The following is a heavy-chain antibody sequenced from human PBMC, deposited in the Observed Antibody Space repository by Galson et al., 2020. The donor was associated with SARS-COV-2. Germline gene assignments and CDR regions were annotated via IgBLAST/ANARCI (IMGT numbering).Heavy chain of an antibody. CDR3: AKEDGDYGDRYYYYGMDV. V-gene: IGHV3-23*01. CDR2: ISGSGGST. J-gene: IGHJ6*02. D-gene: IGHD4-17*01. Sequence: GESLKISCAASGFTFSSYAMSWVRQAPGKGLEWVSAISGSGGSTYYADSVKGRFTISRDNSKNTLYLQMNSLRAEDTAVYYCAKEDGDYGDRYYYYGMDVWGQGTTVTVSS. CDR1: GFTFSSYA.